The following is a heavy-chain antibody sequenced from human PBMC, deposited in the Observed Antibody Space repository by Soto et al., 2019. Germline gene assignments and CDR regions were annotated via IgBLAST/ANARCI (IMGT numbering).Heavy chain of an antibody. CDR2: ISAYNGNT. CDR1: GYTFTSSG. D-gene: IGHD3-10*01. CDR3: AREYYYGSGTWD. Sequence: QVQLVQSGAEVKKPGASVKVSCKASGYTFTSSGISWVRQAPGQGLEWMGWISAYNGNTNYAQKLQVRVTMTTVTSSRTAYMGLRRLRSGDMAVYYFAREYYYGSGTWDWGQGTLVTVSS. J-gene: IGHJ4*02. V-gene: IGHV1-18*03.